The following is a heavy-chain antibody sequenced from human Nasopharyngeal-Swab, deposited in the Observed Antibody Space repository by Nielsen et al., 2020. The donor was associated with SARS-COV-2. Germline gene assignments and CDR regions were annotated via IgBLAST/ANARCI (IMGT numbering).Heavy chain of an antibody. CDR2: ISPDEGGA. Sequence: GESLKISCAASGFTFSSYSMRWVRQAPGGDLEYVADISPDEGGAKYGRSVKGQFTISRDNSKNTVDLQMGTLSSEDMAVYYCARATLPSGAYYMDVWGKGTMVTVSS. CDR3: ARATLPSGAYYMDV. D-gene: IGHD6-25*01. J-gene: IGHJ6*03. CDR1: GFTFSSYS. V-gene: IGHV3-64*01.